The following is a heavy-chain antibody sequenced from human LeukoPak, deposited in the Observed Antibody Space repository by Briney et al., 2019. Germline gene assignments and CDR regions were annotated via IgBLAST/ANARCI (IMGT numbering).Heavy chain of an antibody. Sequence: GGSLRLSCAASGFIFRNYWMTWVRQAPGKGLEWVANIKQDGSEKYYVDSVKGRFTISRDNAKSSLYLQMNSLRAEDTAVYYCARASPGAARPFQHWGQGTLVTVSS. CDR1: GFIFRNYW. CDR2: IKQDGSEK. V-gene: IGHV3-7*03. CDR3: ARASPGAARPFQH. J-gene: IGHJ1*01. D-gene: IGHD6-6*01.